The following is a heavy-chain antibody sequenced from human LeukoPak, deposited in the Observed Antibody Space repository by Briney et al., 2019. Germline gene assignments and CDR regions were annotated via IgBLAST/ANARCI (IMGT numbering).Heavy chain of an antibody. CDR2: IIPILGIA. D-gene: IGHD3-22*01. J-gene: IGHJ4*02. CDR3: ARGGPYYYDSSGYSSFDY. CDR1: GGTFSSYA. V-gene: IGHV1-69*04. Sequence: ASVKVSCKASGGTFSSYAISWVRQAPGQGLEWMGRIIPILGIANYAQKFQGRVTITADKSTSTAYMELSSLRSEDTAMYYCARGGPYYYDSSGYSSFDYWGQGTLVTVSS.